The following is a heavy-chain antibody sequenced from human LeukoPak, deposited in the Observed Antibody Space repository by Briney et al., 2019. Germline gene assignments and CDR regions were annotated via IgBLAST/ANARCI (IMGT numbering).Heavy chain of an antibody. J-gene: IGHJ4*02. V-gene: IGHV3-30*18. CDR3: AKDRSHSSSWYRGFDY. D-gene: IGHD6-13*01. CDR2: ISYDGSNK. CDR1: GFTFSSYG. Sequence: GRSLRLSCAASGFTFSSYGMHWVRQAPGKGLEWVAVISYDGSNKYYADSVKGRFTISRDNSKNTLYLQMNSLRAEDTAVYYCAKDRSHSSSWYRGFDYWGQGTLVTVSS.